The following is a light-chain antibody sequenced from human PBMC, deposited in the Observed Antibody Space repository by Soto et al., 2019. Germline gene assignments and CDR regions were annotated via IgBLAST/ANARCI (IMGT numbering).Light chain of an antibody. CDR2: ENY. Sequence: QAVVTQPPSVSAAPGQRVTISCSGTTSNIGNNYVSWYQQVPGTAPKLLIYENYRRPSGIPDRFSGSKSGTSATLDITGLQTGDEAPYFCGTWDTRLKIVFGGGTQLTVL. CDR1: TSNIGNNY. J-gene: IGLJ2*01. V-gene: IGLV1-51*02. CDR3: GTWDTRLKIV.